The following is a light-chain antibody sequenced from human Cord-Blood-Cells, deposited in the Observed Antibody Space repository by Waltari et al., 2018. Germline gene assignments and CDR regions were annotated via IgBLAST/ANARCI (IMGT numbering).Light chain of an antibody. CDR3: QQYNSWYT. J-gene: IGKJ2*01. CDR2: DAS. Sequence: DIQMTQSPSTLSASVGDRVTITCRASQSISSWLAWYQQKPGKAPKLLIYDASSLESGVPSRFSGSGSGTEFTLTISMLQPDDFATYYCQQYNSWYTFGQGTKLEIK. CDR1: QSISSW. V-gene: IGKV1-5*01.